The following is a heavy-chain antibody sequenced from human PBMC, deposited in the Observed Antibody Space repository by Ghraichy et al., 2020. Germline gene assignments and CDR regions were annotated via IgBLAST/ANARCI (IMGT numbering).Heavy chain of an antibody. V-gene: IGHV1-18*01. D-gene: IGHD3-22*01. CDR2: ISAYNGNT. CDR1: GSNFCSYG. J-gene: IGHJ3*02. Sequence: ASVKVSCKASGSNFCSYGMSWVRQAPGQGLEWMGWISAYNGNTNYAQKLKGRVTMTTDTSTSTAYMELRSLRSDDTAVDYCARDLGSITMIVVVKDAFDIWCQGTMVTVSS. CDR3: ARDLGSITMIVVVKDAFDI.